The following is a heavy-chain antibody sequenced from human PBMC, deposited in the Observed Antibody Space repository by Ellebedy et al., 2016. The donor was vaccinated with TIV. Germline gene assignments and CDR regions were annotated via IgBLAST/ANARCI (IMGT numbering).Heavy chain of an antibody. D-gene: IGHD3-3*01. V-gene: IGHV4-34*09. CDR3: ARVYDFWSGYTPDAFDI. CDR2: INHSGST. Sequence: SETLSLXCAVYGGSFSGYYWSWIRQPPGKGLEWIGEINHSGSTYYNPSLKSRVTISVDTSKNQFSLKLSSVTAADTAVYYCARVYDFWSGYTPDAFDIWGQGTMVTVSS. CDR1: GGSFSGYY. J-gene: IGHJ3*02.